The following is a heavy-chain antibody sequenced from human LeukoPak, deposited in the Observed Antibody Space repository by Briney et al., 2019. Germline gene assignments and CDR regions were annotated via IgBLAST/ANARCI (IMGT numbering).Heavy chain of an antibody. CDR2: INAGNGNT. Sequence: ASVKVSCKASGYTFTSYAMHWVRQAPGQRLEWMGWINAGNGNTKYSQKFQGRVIITRDTSASTAYMELSSLRSEDTAVYYCARGRGQSPIDYWGQGTLVTVSS. V-gene: IGHV1-3*01. CDR3: ARGRGQSPIDY. CDR1: GYTFTSYA. J-gene: IGHJ4*02. D-gene: IGHD6-19*01.